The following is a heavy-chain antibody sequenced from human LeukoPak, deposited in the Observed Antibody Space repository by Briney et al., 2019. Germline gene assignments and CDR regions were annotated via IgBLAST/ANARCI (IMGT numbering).Heavy chain of an antibody. Sequence: SETLSLTCTVSGGSISSYYWSWIRQPAGKGLEWIGRIYTSGSTNYNPSLKSRVTMSVDTSKNQFSLKLSSVTAADTAVYYCARVHYSGSGLSSYFDYWGQGTLVTVSS. CDR2: IYTSGST. CDR3: ARVHYSGSGLSSYFDY. V-gene: IGHV4-4*07. J-gene: IGHJ4*02. CDR1: GGSISSYY. D-gene: IGHD3-10*01.